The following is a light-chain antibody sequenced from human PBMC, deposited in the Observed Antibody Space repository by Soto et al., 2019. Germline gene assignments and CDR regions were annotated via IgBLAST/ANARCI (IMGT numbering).Light chain of an antibody. CDR1: QNILTY. V-gene: IGKV1-39*01. J-gene: IGKJ1*01. Sequence: EIHMTHSPSSLSASVLYRVTITFLSIQNILTYLTWYPQRPGKAPTVLIYAASPLQRGVPSRFSGSTPGTDFTLTITGLQPEDFATYYCHQSFNTPLTFGQGTKVDI. CDR3: HQSFNTPLT. CDR2: AAS.